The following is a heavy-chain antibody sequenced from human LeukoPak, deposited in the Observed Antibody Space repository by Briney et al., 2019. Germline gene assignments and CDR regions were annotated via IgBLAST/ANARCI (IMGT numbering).Heavy chain of an antibody. CDR2: IYYSGST. V-gene: IGHV4-39*01. J-gene: IGHJ6*02. CDR3: ARQSITMVRGVRRYYYYGMDV. D-gene: IGHD3-10*01. Sequence: PSETLSLTCAVYGGSFSGYYWGWIRQPPGKGLEWIGSIYYSGSTYYNPSLKSRVTISVDTSKNQFSLKLSSVTAADTAVYYCARQSITMVRGVRRYYYYGMDVWGQGTTVTVSS. CDR1: GGSFSGYY.